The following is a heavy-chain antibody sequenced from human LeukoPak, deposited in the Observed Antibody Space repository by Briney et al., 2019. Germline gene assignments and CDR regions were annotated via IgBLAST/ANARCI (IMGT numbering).Heavy chain of an antibody. J-gene: IGHJ4*02. CDR3: ARERAGYNSAFDY. Sequence: PGGSLRLSCAASGFTFSSYAMHWVRQAPGKGLEWVAVISYDGSNKYYADSVKGRFTISRDNSKNTLYLQMNSLRAEDTAVYYCARERAGYNSAFDYWGQGTLVTVSS. V-gene: IGHV3-30*04. D-gene: IGHD5-24*01. CDR2: ISYDGSNK. CDR1: GFTFSSYA.